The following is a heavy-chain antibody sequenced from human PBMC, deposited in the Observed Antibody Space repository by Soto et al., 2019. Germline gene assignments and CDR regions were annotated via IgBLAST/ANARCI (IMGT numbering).Heavy chain of an antibody. J-gene: IGHJ4*02. CDR2: IYWNDDK. Sequence: SGPTLVNPTQTLTLTCTFSGFSLSTSGVGVGWIRQPPGKALEWLALIYWNDDKRYSPSLKSRLTITKDTSKNQVVLTMTNMDPVDTATYYCAHPTITLFGVVTYFDYWGQGTLVTVSS. D-gene: IGHD3-3*01. V-gene: IGHV2-5*01. CDR3: AHPTITLFGVVTYFDY. CDR1: GFSLSTSGVG.